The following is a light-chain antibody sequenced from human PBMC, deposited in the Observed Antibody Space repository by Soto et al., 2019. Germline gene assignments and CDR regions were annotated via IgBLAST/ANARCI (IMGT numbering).Light chain of an antibody. Sequence: QPVLTQPPSVSGAPGQRVTISCTGNSSNIGAGYDVHWYQQFPGTAPKLLIFGNNNRPSGVPDRFSGSKSGTSASLAITGLQAEDEADYYCQSYDRSLSGRVFGGGTKLTVL. CDR3: QSYDRSLSGRV. V-gene: IGLV1-40*01. J-gene: IGLJ3*02. CDR2: GNN. CDR1: SSNIGAGYD.